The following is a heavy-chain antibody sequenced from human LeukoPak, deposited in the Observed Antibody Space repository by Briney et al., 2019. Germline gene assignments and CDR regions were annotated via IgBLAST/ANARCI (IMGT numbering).Heavy chain of an antibody. CDR3: AGFLGAYDYYYGMDV. CDR1: GGTFSSYA. CDR2: IIPIFGTA. V-gene: IGHV1-69*13. Sequence: ASVKVSCKASGGTFSSYAISWVRQAPGQGLEWMGGIIPIFGTANYAQKFQGRVTITADESTSTAYMELSSLRSEDTAVYYCAGFLGAYDYYYGMDVWGQGTTVTVSS. D-gene: IGHD1-26*01. J-gene: IGHJ6*02.